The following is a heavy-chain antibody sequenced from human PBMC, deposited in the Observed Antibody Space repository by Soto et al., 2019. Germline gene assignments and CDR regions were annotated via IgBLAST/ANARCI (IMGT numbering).Heavy chain of an antibody. CDR3: VYYCIRARDHGYYGMDV. Sequence: GGSLRLSCAASGFTFSTYGIYWVRQAPGKGLEWVAVISYEGSRKYYADSVKGRFTISRDQSKNAVELQMNSLRTEDTAVYYGVYYCIRARDHGYYGMDVWGQGTTVTVSS. V-gene: IGHV3-30*03. CDR2: ISYEGSRK. J-gene: IGHJ6*02. D-gene: IGHD3-10*01. CDR1: GFTFSTYG.